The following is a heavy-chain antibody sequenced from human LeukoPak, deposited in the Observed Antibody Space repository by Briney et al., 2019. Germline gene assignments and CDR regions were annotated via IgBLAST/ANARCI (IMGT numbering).Heavy chain of an antibody. CDR2: IKSKTDGGTT. CDR1: GFTFSSYA. J-gene: IGHJ6*03. V-gene: IGHV3-15*01. D-gene: IGHD2-2*01. Sequence: GGSLRLSCAASGFTFSSYAMSWVRQAPGKGLEWVGRIKSKTDGGTTDYAAPVKGRFTISRDDSKNTLYLQMNSLKTEDTAVYYCTTSGVVVPTNMDVWGRGTTVTISS. CDR3: TTSGVVVPTNMDV.